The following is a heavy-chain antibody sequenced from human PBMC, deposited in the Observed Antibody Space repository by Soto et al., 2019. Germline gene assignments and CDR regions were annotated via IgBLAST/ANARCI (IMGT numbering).Heavy chain of an antibody. J-gene: IGHJ4*02. CDR3: ASSSGSYGDWHY. V-gene: IGHV3-21*01. Sequence: KPGGSLRLSCAASGFTFSSYSMNWVRQAPGKGLEWVSSISSSSSYIYYADSVKGRFTISRDNAKNSLYLQMDSLRAEDTAVYYCASSSGSYGDWHYWGQGTLVTVSS. CDR1: GFTFSSYS. CDR2: ISSSSSYI. D-gene: IGHD1-26*01.